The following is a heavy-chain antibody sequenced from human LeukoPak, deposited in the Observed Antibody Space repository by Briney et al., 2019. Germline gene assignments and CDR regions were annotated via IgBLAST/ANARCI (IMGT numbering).Heavy chain of an antibody. Sequence: ASVKVSCKASGYTFTSYYMHWVRQAPGQGLEWMGIINPSGGSTSYAQKFQGRVTTTRDMSTSTVYMELSSLRSEDTAVYYCARDLGAYSSGHNWFDPWGQGTLVTVSS. CDR1: GYTFTSYY. J-gene: IGHJ5*02. CDR3: ARDLGAYSSGHNWFDP. D-gene: IGHD6-19*01. CDR2: INPSGGST. V-gene: IGHV1-46*01.